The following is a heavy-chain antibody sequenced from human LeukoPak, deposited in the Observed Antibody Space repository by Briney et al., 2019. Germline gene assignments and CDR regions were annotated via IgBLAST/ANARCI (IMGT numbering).Heavy chain of an antibody. CDR1: GFTFSSYA. V-gene: IGHV3-30*04. D-gene: IGHD3-10*01. Sequence: GGSLRLSCAASGFTFSSYAMHWVRQAPGKGLEWVAVISYDGSNKYYADSVKGRFTISRDNSKNTLYLQMNSLRAEDTALYYCAKDWNYDGSGSFWDWGQGTLVTVSS. CDR3: AKDWNYDGSGSFWD. J-gene: IGHJ4*02. CDR2: ISYDGSNK.